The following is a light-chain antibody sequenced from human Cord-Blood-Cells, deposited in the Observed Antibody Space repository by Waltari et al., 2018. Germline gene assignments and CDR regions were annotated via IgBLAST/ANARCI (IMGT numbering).Light chain of an antibody. J-gene: IGKJ1*01. CDR2: DAS. Sequence: EIVLTQSPATLSLSPGERATLSCGASQSVSSSYLAWYQQKPGLAPRLLIYDASSRATSIPDRFSGSGSGTDFTLTISRLEPEDFAVYYCQQYGSSPRTFGQGTKVEIK. CDR1: QSVSSSY. CDR3: QQYGSSPRT. V-gene: IGKV3D-20*01.